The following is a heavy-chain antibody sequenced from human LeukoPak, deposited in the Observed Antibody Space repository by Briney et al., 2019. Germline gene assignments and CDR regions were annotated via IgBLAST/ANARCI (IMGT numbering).Heavy chain of an antibody. CDR3: AKDFPAVAMNYYFDY. J-gene: IGHJ4*02. Sequence: WXXQAPGKGXEWVAVISYDGSDKYYADSVKGGFTTSTDNSKNTLYLQMTSLRAEDTAVYYCAKDFPAVAMNYYFDYWGQGTLVTVSS. V-gene: IGHV3-30*18. CDR2: ISYDGSDK. D-gene: IGHD6-19*01.